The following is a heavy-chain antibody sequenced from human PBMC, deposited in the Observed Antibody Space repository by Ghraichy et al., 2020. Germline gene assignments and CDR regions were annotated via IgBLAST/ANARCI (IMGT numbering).Heavy chain of an antibody. Sequence: ASVKVSCKASGYTFTSYGISWVRQAPGQGLEWMGWISAYNGNTNYAQKLQGRVTMTTDTSTSTAYMELRSLRSDDTAVYYCASTSVGWLRLNGMDVWGQGTTVTVSS. D-gene: IGHD5-12*01. J-gene: IGHJ6*02. CDR2: ISAYNGNT. CDR3: ASTSVGWLRLNGMDV. CDR1: GYTFTSYG. V-gene: IGHV1-18*01.